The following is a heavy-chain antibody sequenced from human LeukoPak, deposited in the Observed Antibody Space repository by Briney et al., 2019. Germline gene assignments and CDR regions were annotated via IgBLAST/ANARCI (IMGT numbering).Heavy chain of an antibody. D-gene: IGHD3-9*01. V-gene: IGHV1-2*02. J-gene: IGHJ4*02. CDR3: ARDLGPPYYDILTGYYSAYYFDY. Sequence: ASVKVSCKASGYTFTGYYMHWVRQAPGQGLEWMGWINPNSGGTNYAQKFQGRVTMTRDTSISTAYMELSRLRSDDTAVYYCARDLGPPYYDILTGYYSAYYFDYWGQGTLVTVSS. CDR1: GYTFTGYY. CDR2: INPNSGGT.